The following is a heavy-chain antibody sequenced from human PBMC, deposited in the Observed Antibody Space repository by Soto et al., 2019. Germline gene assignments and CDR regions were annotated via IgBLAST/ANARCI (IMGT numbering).Heavy chain of an antibody. CDR2: IYSTGNT. CDR1: GDSIRSISY. D-gene: IGHD6-13*01. CDR3: RRSSRYSTDV. J-gene: IGHJ6*02. Sequence: LSLTCTVSGDSIRSISYWGWIRQPPGKGLEWIGSIYSTGNTYYNPSLNSQVTISVDTSKNQFSLNVISVTAADTAVYYCRRSSRYSTDVWGQGNTVTVSS. V-gene: IGHV4-39*01.